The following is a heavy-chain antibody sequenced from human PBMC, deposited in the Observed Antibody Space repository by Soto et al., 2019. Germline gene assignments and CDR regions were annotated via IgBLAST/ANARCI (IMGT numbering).Heavy chain of an antibody. V-gene: IGHV4-28*01. CDR1: GYSISSSHW. CDR2: IYYSGST. Sequence: QVQLQESGPGLVKPSDTLSLTCAVSGYSISSSHWWGWIRQPPGKGLERIGYIYYSGSTYYNPSLKSRVTMSVDTSKNQFSLKVSSVTAVDTAVYYCARSYRDYGMDVWGQGTTVTVSS. J-gene: IGHJ6*02. CDR3: ARSYRDYGMDV. D-gene: IGHD5-18*01.